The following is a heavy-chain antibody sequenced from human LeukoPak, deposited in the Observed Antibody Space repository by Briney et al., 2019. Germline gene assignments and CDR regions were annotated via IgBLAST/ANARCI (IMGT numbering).Heavy chain of an antibody. V-gene: IGHV3-23*01. CDR1: GFTFSSYA. D-gene: IGHD4-17*01. J-gene: IGHJ5*02. CDR2: INGSGGST. Sequence: GGSLRLSCAASGFTFSSYAMNWVRQAPGKGLEWVSGINGSGGSTYYAGSVKGRFTISRDNTKNTLYLQMNSLRAEDTAVYYCARDLGDYDWFDPWGQGTLVTVSS. CDR3: ARDLGDYDWFDP.